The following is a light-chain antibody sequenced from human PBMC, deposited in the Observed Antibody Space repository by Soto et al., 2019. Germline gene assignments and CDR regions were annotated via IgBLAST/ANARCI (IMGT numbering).Light chain of an antibody. CDR2: GAS. CDR3: QQYGGSPPT. V-gene: IGKV3-20*01. Sequence: EIVLTQSPGTLSLSPGDSAALSCRASQRISNNFLAWYQRKPGQAPRLLIYGASYRATDIPYRVSGSGSGTDFPLTITSLEPDDFPVYYCQQYGGSPPTFGQGTTVEVK. CDR1: QRISNNF. J-gene: IGKJ1*01.